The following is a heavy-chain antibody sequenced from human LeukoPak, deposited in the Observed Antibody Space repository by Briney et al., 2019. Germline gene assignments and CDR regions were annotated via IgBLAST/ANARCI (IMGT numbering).Heavy chain of an antibody. CDR2: ISYSGST. J-gene: IGHJ4*02. D-gene: IGHD1-26*01. Sequence: SEILSLTCTVSGGSTSSYHWNWIRQPPGKGLEWIGYISYSGSTSYNPSLKSRLTMSVDTSKNQFSLRLTSVTAADTAVYYCARDRIVGATTYFDYWGQGTLVTVSS. CDR1: GGSTSSYH. CDR3: ARDRIVGATTYFDY. V-gene: IGHV4-59*01.